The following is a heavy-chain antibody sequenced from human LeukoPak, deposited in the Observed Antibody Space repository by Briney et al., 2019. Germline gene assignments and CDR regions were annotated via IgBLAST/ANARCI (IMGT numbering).Heavy chain of an antibody. Sequence: GASVKVSCKASGYTFTMNGISWVRQAPGQGLEWMGGFIPVFGRAIYAQKFQGRVTITTDESASTAYMELSSLRSEDTAVYYCARGPPSYGDYVPDPWGQGTLVTVSS. J-gene: IGHJ5*02. D-gene: IGHD4-17*01. CDR2: FIPVFGRA. CDR3: ARGPPSYGDYVPDP. CDR1: GYTFTMNG. V-gene: IGHV1-69*05.